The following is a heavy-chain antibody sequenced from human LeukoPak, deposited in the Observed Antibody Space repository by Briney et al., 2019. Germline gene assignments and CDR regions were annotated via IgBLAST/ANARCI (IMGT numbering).Heavy chain of an antibody. Sequence: NPSETLSLTCTVSGGSISGYYWSWIRQPPGKGLEWIGDIYYSGSTKYNASLKRRVTISVDTSKNQFSLKVSSVTAADTAVYYCARVGNGRSVDYWGQGTLVTVSS. V-gene: IGHV4-59*01. CDR1: GGSISGYY. CDR2: IYYSGST. CDR3: ARVGNGRSVDY. D-gene: IGHD7-27*01. J-gene: IGHJ4*02.